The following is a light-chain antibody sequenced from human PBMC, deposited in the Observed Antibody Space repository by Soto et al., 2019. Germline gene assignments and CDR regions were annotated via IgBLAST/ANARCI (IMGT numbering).Light chain of an antibody. CDR3: QQYKSYYYS. Sequence: DIQMTQSPSTLSASVGDRVTITCRASQSISNWLAWYQQKPGKAPTLLIYDVSRLESGVPSRFSGSGSGTEFTLTINSLQPDDFATYYCQQYKSYYYSFGQGTKLEIK. CDR1: QSISNW. J-gene: IGKJ2*03. V-gene: IGKV1-5*01. CDR2: DVS.